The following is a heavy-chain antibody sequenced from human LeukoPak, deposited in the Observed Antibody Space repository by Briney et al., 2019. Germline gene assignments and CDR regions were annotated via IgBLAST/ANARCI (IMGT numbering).Heavy chain of an antibody. Sequence: GGSLRLSCAASEFTFSLYAMNWVRQAPGKGQEWVSYINDVSGNIHYADSVKGRFTISRDNAKNTLYLQMNSLRAEDTAVYYCARDTYQPGRIDCWGQGTLVIVSS. D-gene: IGHD2-2*01. CDR3: ARDTYQPGRIDC. J-gene: IGHJ4*02. V-gene: IGHV3-48*04. CDR2: INDVSGNI. CDR1: EFTFSLYA.